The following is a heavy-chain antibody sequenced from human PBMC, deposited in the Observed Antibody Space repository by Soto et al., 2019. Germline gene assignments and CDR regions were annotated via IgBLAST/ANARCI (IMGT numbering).Heavy chain of an antibody. CDR3: ARGDFGVVITWFDP. D-gene: IGHD3-3*01. Sequence: QVQLVQSGAEVRKPGSSVKVSCKASGGTFSRHAISWVRQAPGQGLEWMGGIIPIFGTANHAQKFQGRVTIIADESTSTVYMELSSLRSEDTAVYYCARGDFGVVITWFDPWGQGTLVTVSS. J-gene: IGHJ5*02. V-gene: IGHV1-69*01. CDR2: IIPIFGTA. CDR1: GGTFSRHA.